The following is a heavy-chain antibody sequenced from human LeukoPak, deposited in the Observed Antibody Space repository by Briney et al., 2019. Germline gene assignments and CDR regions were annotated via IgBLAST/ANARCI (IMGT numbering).Heavy chain of an antibody. CDR2: IRANNGNT. Sequence: AAVKVSCTASGYTFTAYGVSWVRPAPGLGLEWMGWIRANNGNTNYAQKFQGRVTMTTDTSTSTVYMELRSLRSDDTAVYYCTRDFPRSATYFYYAMDVWGQGTTVTVSS. D-gene: IGHD3-10*01. CDR1: GYTFTAYG. J-gene: IGHJ6*02. CDR3: TRDFPRSATYFYYAMDV. V-gene: IGHV1-18*01.